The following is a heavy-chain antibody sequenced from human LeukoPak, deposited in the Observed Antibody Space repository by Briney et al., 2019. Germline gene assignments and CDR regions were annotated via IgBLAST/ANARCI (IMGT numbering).Heavy chain of an antibody. J-gene: IGHJ4*02. Sequence: ASVKVSCKASGYTFTSYGISWMRQAPGQGLEWMGWISAYNGNTNYAQKLQGRVTMTTDTSTSTAYMELRSLRSDDTAVYYCARDSYYYDSSGYYCPDYWGQGTLVTVSS. CDR2: ISAYNGNT. D-gene: IGHD3-22*01. CDR1: GYTFTSYG. CDR3: ARDSYYYDSSGYYCPDY. V-gene: IGHV1-18*01.